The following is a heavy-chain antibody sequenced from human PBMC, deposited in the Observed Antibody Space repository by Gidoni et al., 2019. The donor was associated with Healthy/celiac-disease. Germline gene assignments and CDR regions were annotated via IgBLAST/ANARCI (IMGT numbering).Heavy chain of an antibody. D-gene: IGHD3-10*01. CDR1: GGTFSSPA. Sequence: QVQLVQSGAEVQQPGSSVKASCNASGGTFSSPATSWVRHAPGQGLEWMGGIIPIFGTANYAQKFQGRVTITADKSTSTAYMELSSLRSGDTAVYYCASSHRPVEDGGHYYGMDVWGKGTTVTVSS. CDR3: ASSHRPVEDGGHYYGMDV. CDR2: IIPIFGTA. V-gene: IGHV1-69*06. J-gene: IGHJ6*04.